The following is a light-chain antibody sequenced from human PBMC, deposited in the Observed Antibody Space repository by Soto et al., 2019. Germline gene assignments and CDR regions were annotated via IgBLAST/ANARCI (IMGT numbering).Light chain of an antibody. V-gene: IGKV3-20*01. J-gene: IGKJ2*01. Sequence: EIVLTQSPGTLSLSPGQRATLSCRASQSISNSYLAWYQHKPGQPPRLLNHGASTRATGIPDRFSGSQSGTDFTLTISRLEPEDSAVFYCQHYGASPYTFGLGTKLEIK. CDR1: QSISNSY. CDR3: QHYGASPYT. CDR2: GAS.